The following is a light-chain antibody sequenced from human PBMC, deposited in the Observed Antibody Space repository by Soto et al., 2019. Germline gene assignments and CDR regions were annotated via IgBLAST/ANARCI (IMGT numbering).Light chain of an antibody. Sequence: QSALTQPASVSGSPGQSITISCTGTSGDIGGYNSVSWYQQHPGKAPKLLIYEVVKRPSGVSNRFSGSKSGNTASLTISGLQADDEADYYCSSFTSSSTGVFGGGTKVTVL. CDR1: SGDIGGYNS. V-gene: IGLV2-14*01. J-gene: IGLJ3*02. CDR2: EVV. CDR3: SSFTSSSTGV.